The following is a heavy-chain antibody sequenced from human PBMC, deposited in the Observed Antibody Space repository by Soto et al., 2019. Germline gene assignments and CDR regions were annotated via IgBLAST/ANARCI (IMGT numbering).Heavy chain of an antibody. CDR2: ISPNNGNT. CDR3: AREGGVWGSFRYFDY. D-gene: IGHD3-16*02. Sequence: QVQLVQSGVEVQKPGASVKVSCKASGYTFSSYVINWLRQAPGQGLEWMGWISPNNGNTNYGKNLHGRVTMTTDTSTSIDDMKMRSLRSDDTAVYYCAREGGVWGSFRYFDYWGQGTLVTVS. CDR1: GYTFSSYV. V-gene: IGHV1-18*04. J-gene: IGHJ4*02.